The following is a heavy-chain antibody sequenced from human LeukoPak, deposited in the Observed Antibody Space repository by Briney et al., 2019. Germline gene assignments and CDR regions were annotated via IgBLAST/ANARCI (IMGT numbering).Heavy chain of an antibody. V-gene: IGHV7-4-1*02. D-gene: IGHD3-22*01. Sequence: GASVKVSCKASGYTFTSYAMNWVRQAPGQGLEWMGWINTNTGNPTYAQGFTGRFVLSLDTSVSTAYLQISSLKAEDTAVYYCARGYYDSSGYYYRFDYWGQGTLVTVSS. J-gene: IGHJ4*02. CDR1: GYTFTSYA. CDR2: INTNTGNP. CDR3: ARGYYDSSGYYYRFDY.